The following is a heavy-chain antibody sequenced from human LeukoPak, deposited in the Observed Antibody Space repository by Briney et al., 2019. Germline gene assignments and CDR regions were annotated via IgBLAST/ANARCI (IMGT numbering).Heavy chain of an antibody. CDR3: AKDRATYYYESSGPLHL. Sequence: GGSLRLSCAASGFTFSTYGMHWVRQAPGKGLEWVAIISYDGTNKYYADAVKGRFTISRDNSKNTLYLHMNSLRGEDTAVYYCAKDRATYYYESSGPLHLWGQGTLVTVSS. CDR2: ISYDGTNK. J-gene: IGHJ4*02. CDR1: GFTFSTYG. V-gene: IGHV3-30*18. D-gene: IGHD3-22*01.